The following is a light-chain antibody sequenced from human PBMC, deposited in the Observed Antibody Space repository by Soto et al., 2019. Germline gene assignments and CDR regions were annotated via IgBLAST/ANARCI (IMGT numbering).Light chain of an antibody. CDR2: DDS. CDR3: QVWDSRNDHRV. CDR1: NIRSTS. Sequence: SYELTQRPSVSVAPGQTARITCGGNNIRSTSVHWYQQRPGQAPVLVVYDDSDRPSGIPERISGSNSGNTATLTISRVEAGDEADYYCQVWDSRNDHRVFGGGTKLTVL. V-gene: IGLV3-21*02. J-gene: IGLJ3*02.